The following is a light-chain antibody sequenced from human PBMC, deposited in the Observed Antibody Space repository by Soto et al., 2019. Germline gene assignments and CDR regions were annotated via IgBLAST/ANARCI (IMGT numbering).Light chain of an antibody. CDR3: QQYYSYTRT. CDR2: AAS. J-gene: IGKJ1*01. CDR1: QGISSY. Sequence: AIRMTQSPSSLSASTGDRVTITCRASQGISSYLAWYQHKPGKAPKILIYAASALQSGVPSVFSGSGAGTDFTLTISCLQSEDFETYYCQQYYSYTRTFGQGTKVDIK. V-gene: IGKV1-8*01.